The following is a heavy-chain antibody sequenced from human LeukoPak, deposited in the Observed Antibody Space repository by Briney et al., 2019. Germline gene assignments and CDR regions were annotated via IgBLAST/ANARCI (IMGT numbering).Heavy chain of an antibody. V-gene: IGHV4-61*01. J-gene: IGHJ6*02. CDR1: GGSVSSGSYY. D-gene: IGHD3-16*01. CDR2: IYYSGST. Sequence: SETLSLTCTVSGGSVSSGSYYWSWIRQPPGKGLEWIGYIYYSGSTNYNPSLKSRVTLSIDTSKNQFSLKLSSVTAADTAVYYCARKGVPFYYGMDVWGQGTTVTVSS. CDR3: ARKGVPFYYGMDV.